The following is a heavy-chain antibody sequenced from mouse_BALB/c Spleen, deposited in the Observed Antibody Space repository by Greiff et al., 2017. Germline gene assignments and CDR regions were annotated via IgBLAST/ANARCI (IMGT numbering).Heavy chain of an antibody. V-gene: IGHV1-14*01. Sequence: EVQLQQSGPELVKPGASVKMSCKASGYTFTSYVMHWVKQKPGQGLEWIGYINPYNDGTKYNEKFKGKATLTSDKSSSTAYMELSSLTSEDSAVYYCARWLYYYGSRGDWYFDVWGAGTTVTVSS. CDR3: ARWLYYYGSRGDWYFDV. CDR2: INPYNDGT. D-gene: IGHD1-1*01. J-gene: IGHJ1*01. CDR1: GYTFTSYV.